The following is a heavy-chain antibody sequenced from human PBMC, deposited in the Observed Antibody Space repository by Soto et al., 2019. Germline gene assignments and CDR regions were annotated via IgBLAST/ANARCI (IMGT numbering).Heavy chain of an antibody. V-gene: IGHV3-11*01. CDR1: GFTVSDYY. CDR2: IGSSGSTI. Sequence: GGSLRLSCAASGFTVSDYYMSWIRQAPGKGLEWVSYIGSSGSTIYYADSVKGRYTRSRDNAKKSLYLQMNSLSAEDTAVYYLARSYYYESSGYYGDWGQGTMVTVSS. D-gene: IGHD3-22*01. CDR3: ARSYYYESSGYYGD. J-gene: IGHJ3*01.